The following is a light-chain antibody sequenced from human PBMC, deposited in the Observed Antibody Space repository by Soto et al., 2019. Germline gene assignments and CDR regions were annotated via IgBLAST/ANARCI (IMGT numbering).Light chain of an antibody. J-gene: IGLJ1*01. CDR2: DVS. CDR3: SSYTSSSTYV. V-gene: IGLV2-14*03. CDR1: SSDVGGYNY. Sequence: QSALTQPASVSGSPGQSITISCSGTSSDVGGYNYVFWYQHHPGKAPKLMIYDVSNRPSGVSNRFSGSKSGNTASLTISGLQAEDEADIYCSSYTSSSTYVFGTGTKLTVL.